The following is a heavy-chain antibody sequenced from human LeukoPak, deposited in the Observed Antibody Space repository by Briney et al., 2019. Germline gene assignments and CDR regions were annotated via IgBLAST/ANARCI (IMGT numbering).Heavy chain of an antibody. CDR2: INPSGGST. Sequence: ASVKVSCKASGYTFTSYYMHWVRQAPGQGLEWMGRINPSGGSTGYAQKFQGRVTMTRDTSTSTVYMELSSLRSEDTAVYYCARDHQPYYYDSSGYSPDHYAFDIWGQGTMVTVSS. J-gene: IGHJ3*02. D-gene: IGHD3-22*01. V-gene: IGHV1-46*01. CDR1: GYTFTSYY. CDR3: ARDHQPYYYDSSGYSPDHYAFDI.